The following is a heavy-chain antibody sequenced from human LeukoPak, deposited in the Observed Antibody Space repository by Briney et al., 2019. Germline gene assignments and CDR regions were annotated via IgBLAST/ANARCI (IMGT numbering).Heavy chain of an antibody. CDR2: IYYSGST. J-gene: IGHJ4*02. CDR1: GGSISSYY. Sequence: PSETLSLTCTVSGGSISSYYWSWIRQPPGKGLEWIGYIYYSGSTNYNPSLKSRVTISVDTSKNQFSLKLSSVTAADTAVYYCARGYSGYDWREAYFDFWGQGTLVTVSS. CDR3: ARGYSGYDWREAYFDF. D-gene: IGHD5-12*01. V-gene: IGHV4-59*01.